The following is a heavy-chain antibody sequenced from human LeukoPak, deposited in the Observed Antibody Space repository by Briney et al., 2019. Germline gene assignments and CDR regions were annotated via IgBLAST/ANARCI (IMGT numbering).Heavy chain of an antibody. Sequence: GGSLRLSCAASGFTFSSYSMNWVRQAPGKGLEWVSSISSSSSYIYYADSVKGRFTISRDNSKNTLYLQMNSLRAEDTAVYYCAKDPSEKDTAMVILDYWGQGTLVTVSS. J-gene: IGHJ4*02. CDR1: GFTFSSYS. V-gene: IGHV3-21*04. D-gene: IGHD5-18*01. CDR2: ISSSSSYI. CDR3: AKDPSEKDTAMVILDY.